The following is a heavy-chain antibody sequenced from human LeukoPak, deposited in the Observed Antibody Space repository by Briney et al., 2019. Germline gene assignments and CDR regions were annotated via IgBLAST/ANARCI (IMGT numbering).Heavy chain of an antibody. Sequence: GGSLRLSCAASGFSFSCYGMHWVRQAPGKGLEWVAVISYDGSNQYYADSGKGRFTISRDNSKNALYLQMNSLRAEDTAVYYCAKGDSRSGWPYSGYYGMDVWGQGTTVTVSS. CDR2: ISYDGSNQ. V-gene: IGHV3-30*18. J-gene: IGHJ6*02. CDR1: GFSFSCYG. CDR3: AKGDSRSGWPYSGYYGMDV. D-gene: IGHD6-19*01.